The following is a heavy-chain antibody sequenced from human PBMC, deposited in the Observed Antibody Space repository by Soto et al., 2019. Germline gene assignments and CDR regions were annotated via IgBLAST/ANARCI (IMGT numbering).Heavy chain of an antibody. D-gene: IGHD6-13*01. CDR3: AKEIRAALQAFEY. Sequence: EVQLVESGGGLVQPGRSLRLSCAASGFTFDDYAMHWVRQAPGKGLEWVSGITWNSGRIAYADSVKGRFTISRDNAQNSLYLQINSLRAEDTAWYYCAKEIRAALQAFEYLGQGTLVTVSS. V-gene: IGHV3-9*01. J-gene: IGHJ4*02. CDR2: ITWNSGRI. CDR1: GFTFDDYA.